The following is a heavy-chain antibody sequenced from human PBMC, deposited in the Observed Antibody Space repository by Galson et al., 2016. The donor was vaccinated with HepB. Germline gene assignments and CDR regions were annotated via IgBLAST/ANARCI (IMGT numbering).Heavy chain of an antibody. CDR3: ARARGGYSSGYGAYYYYYGMDV. J-gene: IGHJ6*02. V-gene: IGHV4-30-2*01. CDR2: ST. Sequence: STYYNPSLKSRVTISVDRSKTQFSLKLSSVTAADTAVYYCARARGGYSSGYGAYYYYYGMDVWGQGTTVTVSS. D-gene: IGHD3-22*01.